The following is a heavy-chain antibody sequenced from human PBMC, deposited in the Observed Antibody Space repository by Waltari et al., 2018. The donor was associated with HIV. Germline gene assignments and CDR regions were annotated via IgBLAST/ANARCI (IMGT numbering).Heavy chain of an antibody. CDR1: GFTFPSYA. CDR2: VSFSGDST. CDR3: AKEGLGYSGYERRASYFDY. D-gene: IGHD5-12*01. V-gene: IGHV3-23*01. J-gene: IGHJ4*02. Sequence: VQLLESGGGLVQPGGSLRLSCAASGFTFPSYAMNWVRQAPGKRLEWVSGVSFSGDSTYYADSVKGRFTISRDNSKHTLYLQLKSLRAEDTAVYYCAKEGLGYSGYERRASYFDYWGQGTLVTVSS.